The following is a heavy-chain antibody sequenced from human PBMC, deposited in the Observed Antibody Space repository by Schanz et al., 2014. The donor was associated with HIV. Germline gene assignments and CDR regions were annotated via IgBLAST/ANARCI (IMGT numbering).Heavy chain of an antibody. D-gene: IGHD3-10*01. CDR2: ISYDGSKK. Sequence: VQLVESGGGLVKPGRSLRLSCTASGFTFGDYAMSWFRQAPGKGLEWVALISYDGSKKYYADSVKGRFTISRDNSKNTLYLQMNNLRADDTAVYYCARYEWFIWFDLWGQGTMVTVSS. CDR3: ARYEWFIWFDL. V-gene: IGHV3-30-3*01. CDR1: GFTFGDYA. J-gene: IGHJ3*01.